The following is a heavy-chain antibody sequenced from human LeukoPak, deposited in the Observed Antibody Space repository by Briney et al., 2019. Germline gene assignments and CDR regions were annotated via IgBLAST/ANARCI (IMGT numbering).Heavy chain of an antibody. V-gene: IGHV6-1*01. CDR2: TYYRSKWSN. CDR3: AGAAHSQQDGYYYYYYYMDV. Sequence: SQTLSLTCAISGDSVSSNSAAWNWIRQSPSRGLEWLGRTYYRSKWSNDYAVSVKSRVIINTDTSKNQFSLQLNSVTPEDTAVYYCAGAAHSQQDGYYYYYYYMDVWGKGTTVTISS. CDR1: GDSVSSNSAA. D-gene: IGHD6-13*01. J-gene: IGHJ6*03.